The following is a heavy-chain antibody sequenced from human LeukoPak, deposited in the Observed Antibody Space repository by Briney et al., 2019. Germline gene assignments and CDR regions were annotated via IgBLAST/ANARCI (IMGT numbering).Heavy chain of an antibody. CDR3: AKVGDSSGYSPLDY. Sequence: GGSLRPSCAASGFTFSTYAMSWVRQAPGKGLEWVSGISGSDDSTYYADSVKGRFTISRDNSKNTLYLQMNSLRADDTAVYYCAKVGDSSGYSPLDYWGQGTLVTVSS. CDR1: GFTFSTYA. CDR2: ISGSDDST. V-gene: IGHV3-23*01. D-gene: IGHD3-22*01. J-gene: IGHJ4*02.